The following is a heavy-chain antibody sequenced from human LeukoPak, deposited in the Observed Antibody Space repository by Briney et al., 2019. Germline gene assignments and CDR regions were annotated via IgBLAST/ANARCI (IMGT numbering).Heavy chain of an antibody. D-gene: IGHD6-13*01. CDR3: ARDHRGIAAAGTGHFDY. CDR1: GFTFSSYA. Sequence: GGSLRLSCAASGFTFSSYAMHWVRQAPGKGLEWVAVISYDGSNKYYADSVKGRFTISRDNSKNTLYLQMNSLRAEDTAVYYCARDHRGIAAAGTGHFDYWGQGTLVTVSS. J-gene: IGHJ4*02. CDR2: ISYDGSNK. V-gene: IGHV3-30-3*01.